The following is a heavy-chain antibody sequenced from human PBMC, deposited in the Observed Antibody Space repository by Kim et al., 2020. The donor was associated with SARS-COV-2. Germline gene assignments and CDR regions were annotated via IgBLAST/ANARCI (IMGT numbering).Heavy chain of an antibody. CDR1: GGSISSSSYY. CDR3: ARPLHYYDSSGYPHYYFDY. V-gene: IGHV4-39*01. J-gene: IGHJ4*02. D-gene: IGHD3-22*01. CDR2: IYYSGST. Sequence: SQTLSLTCTVSGGSISSSSYYWGWIRQPPGKGLEWIGSIYYSGSTYYNPSLKSRVTISVDTSKNQFSLKLSSVTAADTAVYYCARPLHYYDSSGYPHYYFDYWGQGTLVTVSS.